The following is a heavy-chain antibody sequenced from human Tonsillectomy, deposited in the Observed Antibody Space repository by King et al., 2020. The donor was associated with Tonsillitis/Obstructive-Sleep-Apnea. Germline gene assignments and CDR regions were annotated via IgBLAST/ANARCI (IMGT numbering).Heavy chain of an antibody. CDR3: ARAGDTALALQFDY. J-gene: IGHJ4*02. D-gene: IGHD5-18*01. V-gene: IGHV1-69*01. Sequence: QLVQSGAEVRKPGSSVKVPCKASGGTFSSYAISWVRQAPGQGLEWMGGIITIFGTANYAQKFQGRVTITADESTNTAYMELSSLRSEDTAVYFCARAGDTALALQFDYWGQGTLVTVSS. CDR2: IITIFGTA. CDR1: GGTFSSYA.